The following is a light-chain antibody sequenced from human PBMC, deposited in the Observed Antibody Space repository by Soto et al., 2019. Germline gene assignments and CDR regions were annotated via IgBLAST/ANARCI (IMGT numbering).Light chain of an antibody. J-gene: IGLJ1*01. CDR1: SSDVGGYNY. V-gene: IGLV2-14*01. CDR3: SSYTSSSTLYV. CDR2: DVS. Sequence: QSVLTQPASVSGSPGQSSTISCTGTSSDVGGYNYVSWYQQYPGKAPKLMTYDVSNRPSGISNRFSGSKSGNTASLTITGLQAEDEADYYCSSYTSSSTLYVFGTGTKVTVL.